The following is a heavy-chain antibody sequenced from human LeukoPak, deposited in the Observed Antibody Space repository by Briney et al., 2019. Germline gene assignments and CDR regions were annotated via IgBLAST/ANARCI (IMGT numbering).Heavy chain of an antibody. D-gene: IGHD6-13*01. Sequence: SETLSLTCTVSGGSISSGSYYWSWIRQPAGKGLEWIWRIHTSGSTNYNPSLKSRVTISVATSKNQFSLKLSSVTAADTAVYYCAREGIAAALYNWFDPWGQGTLVTVSS. J-gene: IGHJ5*02. CDR1: GGSISSGSYY. CDR2: IHTSGST. V-gene: IGHV4-61*02. CDR3: AREGIAAALYNWFDP.